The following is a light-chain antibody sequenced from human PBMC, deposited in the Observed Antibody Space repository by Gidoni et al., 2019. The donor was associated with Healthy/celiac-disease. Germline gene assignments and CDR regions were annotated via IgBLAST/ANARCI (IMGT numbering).Light chain of an antibody. Sequence: DIVMTQSPDSLAVSLGERATINCKSSQSVLYSSNNKNYLAWYQQKPGQPPKLLMYWASTRESGVPDRFSGSGSGTDFTLTISSLQDEDVAVYYCQQYYSTPWTFGQGTKVEIK. CDR2: WAS. V-gene: IGKV4-1*01. CDR3: QQYYSTPWT. J-gene: IGKJ1*01. CDR1: QSVLYSSNNKNY.